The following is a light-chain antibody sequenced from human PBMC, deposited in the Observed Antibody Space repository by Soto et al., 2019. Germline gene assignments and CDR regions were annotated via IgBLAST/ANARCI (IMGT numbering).Light chain of an antibody. CDR2: DNN. CDR1: SANIGNNY. Sequence: QSVLTQPPSVSAAPGQKVTVSCSGSSANIGNNYVSWYQQLPGTGPKLLIYDNNKRPSGIPDRFSGSRSDTSATLGISGLQTGDEADYYCGTWDTSLSAVVFGGGTKLTVL. CDR3: GTWDTSLSAVV. V-gene: IGLV1-51*01. J-gene: IGLJ2*01.